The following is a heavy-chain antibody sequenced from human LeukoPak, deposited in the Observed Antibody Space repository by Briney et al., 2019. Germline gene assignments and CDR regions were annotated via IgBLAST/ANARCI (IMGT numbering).Heavy chain of an antibody. D-gene: IGHD6-19*01. Sequence: SATLSLTCTVSGGSISSYYWSWIRPPAGKGLEWIGRIYTSGSTNYNPSLESRVTMSVDTSKNQFSLRLSSVTAADTAVYYCARDRIAVAGTWADDYYYYYGMDVWGQGTTVTVSS. CDR3: ARDRIAVAGTWADDYYYYYGMDV. V-gene: IGHV4-4*07. J-gene: IGHJ6*02. CDR1: GGSISSYY. CDR2: IYTSGST.